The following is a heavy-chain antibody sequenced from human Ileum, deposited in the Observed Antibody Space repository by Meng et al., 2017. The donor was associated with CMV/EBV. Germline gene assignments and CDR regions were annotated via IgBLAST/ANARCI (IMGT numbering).Heavy chain of an antibody. D-gene: IGHD3-10*01. CDR1: GGSCSSGDFC. J-gene: IGHJ4*02. Sequence: HAPLPPSGPGPVPPSQRMSLTGIVAGGSCSSGDFCCSWLRQPPAKGLESIGYIYYSGRIYYNPSLQSRVTISVDTSKHQFSLKLSSGTAADTAVYYCARERRYYGSGSYYTAHWGQGTLVTVSS. V-gene: IGHV4-30-4*08. CDR2: IYYSGRI. CDR3: ARERRYYGSGSYYTAH.